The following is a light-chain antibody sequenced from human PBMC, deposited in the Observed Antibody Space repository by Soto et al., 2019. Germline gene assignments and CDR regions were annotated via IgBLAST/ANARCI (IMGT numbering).Light chain of an antibody. CDR3: QSHDISLSGSV. CDR1: SSNIGAGQD. Sequence: QSVLTQPPSVSGAPGQRVAISCTGSSSNIGAGQDVHWYQQTPGKAPKLLIYGNYNRPSGVSDRFSGSKSGASGSLVITGLEAEDEADYYCQSHDISLSGSVFGGGTKVTVL. J-gene: IGLJ2*01. CDR2: GNY. V-gene: IGLV1-40*01.